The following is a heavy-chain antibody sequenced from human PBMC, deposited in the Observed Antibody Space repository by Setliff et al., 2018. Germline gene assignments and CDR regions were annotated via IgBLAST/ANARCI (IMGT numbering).Heavy chain of an antibody. CDR3: TRARDRSGYWD. D-gene: IGHD3-3*01. CDR2: IMSDANGGAA. J-gene: IGHJ4*02. Sequence: SLRLSCAASGFTFNNAWMTWVRQAPGKGLEWVGRIMSDANGGAATYAVPVKGRFTISRDDSKNSLYLQMTSLKTEDTAVYYCTRARDRSGYWDWGQGTLVTVSS. CDR1: GFTFNNAW. V-gene: IGHV3-15*01.